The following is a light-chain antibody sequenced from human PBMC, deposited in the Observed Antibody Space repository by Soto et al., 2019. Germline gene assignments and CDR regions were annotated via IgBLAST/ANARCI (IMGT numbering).Light chain of an antibody. CDR1: SSDVGGYNY. Sequence: QSALTQPPSASGSPGQSVTISCTGTSSDVGGYNYVSWYQQHPGKAPKLMIYEVTKRPSGVPDRFSGSKSDNTASLTVSGLQAEDEAAYYCSSYAGSNIFYVFGTGTKVTVL. V-gene: IGLV2-8*01. CDR2: EVT. CDR3: SSYAGSNIFYV. J-gene: IGLJ1*01.